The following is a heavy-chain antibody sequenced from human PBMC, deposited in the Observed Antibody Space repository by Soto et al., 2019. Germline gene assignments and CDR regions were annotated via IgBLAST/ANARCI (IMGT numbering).Heavy chain of an antibody. Sequence: SQTLSLTCAISGDSVSSNSAAWNWIRQSPSRGLEWLGRTYYRSKWYNDYAVSVKSRITINPDTSKTQFSLQLNSVTPEDTAVYYCARDLGVRTGAAGHYYSGMDVWGEGTTVTVSS. V-gene: IGHV6-1*01. D-gene: IGHD1-1*01. CDR1: GDSVSSNSAA. J-gene: IGHJ6*04. CDR2: TYYRSKWYN. CDR3: ARDLGVRTGAAGHYYSGMDV.